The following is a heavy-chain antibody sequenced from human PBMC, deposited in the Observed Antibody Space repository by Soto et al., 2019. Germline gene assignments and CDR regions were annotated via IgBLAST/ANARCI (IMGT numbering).Heavy chain of an antibody. CDR3: ARGPVLDN. Sequence: QVQLVQSGAEVKKPGASVKVSCKASGNSFTSYTIHWIRQAPGQRLEWMGWISGGSGKTKYSKKFQDRVTITRDTSANTAYVELSSLRAEDTAVYYCARGPVLDNWGQGTPVTVSS. CDR2: ISGGSGKT. D-gene: IGHD4-17*01. V-gene: IGHV1-3*01. CDR1: GNSFTSYT. J-gene: IGHJ4*02.